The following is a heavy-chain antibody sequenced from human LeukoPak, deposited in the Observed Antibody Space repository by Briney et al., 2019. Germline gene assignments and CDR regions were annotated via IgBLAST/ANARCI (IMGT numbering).Heavy chain of an antibody. CDR3: TQYTPMARGH. CDR1: GFTFSGSA. J-gene: IGHJ4*02. V-gene: IGHV3-73*01. D-gene: IGHD5-18*01. Sequence: GGSLRLSCAASGFTFSGSAMHWVRQAPGKGLEWVGRIRSRANNYATAYTASVKGRFTISRDDSKNTAYLQMNSLKTEDTAVYYCTQYTPMARGHWGQGTLVTVSS. CDR2: IRSRANNYAT.